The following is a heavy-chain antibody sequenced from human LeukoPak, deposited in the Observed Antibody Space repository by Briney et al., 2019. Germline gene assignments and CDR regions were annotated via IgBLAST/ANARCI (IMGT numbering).Heavy chain of an antibody. Sequence: SETLSLTCAVYGGSFSGYYWSWIRQPPGKGLEWIGEINHSGSTNYNPSLKSRVTISVDTSKNQFSLKLSSVTAADTAVYYCARDVGSSWYWYFDLWGRGTLVTVSS. CDR1: GGSFSGYY. V-gene: IGHV4-34*01. CDR2: INHSGST. D-gene: IGHD6-13*01. CDR3: ARDVGSSWYWYFDL. J-gene: IGHJ2*01.